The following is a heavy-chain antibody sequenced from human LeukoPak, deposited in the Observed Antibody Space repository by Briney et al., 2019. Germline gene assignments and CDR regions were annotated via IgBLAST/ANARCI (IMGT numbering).Heavy chain of an antibody. CDR1: GGSISSGSYY. J-gene: IGHJ4*02. CDR2: IYTSGST. CDR3: ARGVASSSDFDY. Sequence: SETLSLTCTVSGGSISSGSYYWRWIRQPAGKGLEWIGRIYTSGSTNYNPSLKGRVTISVDTSKNQFSLKLSSVTAADTAVYYCARGVASSSDFDYWGQGTLVTVSS. V-gene: IGHV4-61*02. D-gene: IGHD6-6*01.